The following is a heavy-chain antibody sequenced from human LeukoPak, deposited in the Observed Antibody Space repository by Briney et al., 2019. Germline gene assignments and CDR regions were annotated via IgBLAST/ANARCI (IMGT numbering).Heavy chain of an antibody. CDR3: ALTIPSSGYYL. D-gene: IGHD3-22*01. V-gene: IGHV3-74*01. CDR2: INSDGSST. Sequence: GGSLRLCCAASGFTFSSYWMHWVRQAPGKGLVWVSRINSDGSSTSYADSVKGRSTISRDNAKNTLCLQMNSLRAEDTAVYYCALTIPSSGYYLWGQGTLVTVSS. J-gene: IGHJ4*02. CDR1: GFTFSSYW.